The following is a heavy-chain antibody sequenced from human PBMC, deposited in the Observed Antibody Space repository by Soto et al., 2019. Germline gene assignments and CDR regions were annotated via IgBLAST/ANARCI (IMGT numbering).Heavy chain of an antibody. D-gene: IGHD2-21*02. V-gene: IGHV1-69*08. CDR1: GGSFRSHT. CDR3: ATDSGTGGDWHSLWY. Sequence: QVQLVQSGAEMKKPGSSVKLSCKTSGGSFRSHTISWVRQAPGQGLEWMGRFTPILGMTNYAQSFQGRVTLTADKSTTTAYMDLSDLKSDDTAVYYCATDSGTGGDWHSLWYWGQGTLVTVSS. J-gene: IGHJ4*02. CDR2: FTPILGMT.